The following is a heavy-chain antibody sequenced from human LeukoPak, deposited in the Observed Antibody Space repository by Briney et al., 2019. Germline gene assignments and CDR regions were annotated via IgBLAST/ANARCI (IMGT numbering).Heavy chain of an antibody. CDR1: GFTVSSNY. CDR2: IYSGGST. Sequence: PGGSLRLSCAASGFTVSSNYMSWVRQAPGKGLEWVSVIYSGGSTYYADSVKGRFTISKDNSKNTLYLQMNSLRAEDTAVYYCARARLSFTISGTYYYYGMDVWGQGTTVTVSS. V-gene: IGHV3-66*01. J-gene: IGHJ6*02. D-gene: IGHD3-9*01. CDR3: ARARLSFTISGTYYYYGMDV.